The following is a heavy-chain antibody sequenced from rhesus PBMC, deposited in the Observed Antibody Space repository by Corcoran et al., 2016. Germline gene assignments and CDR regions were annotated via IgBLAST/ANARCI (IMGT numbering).Heavy chain of an antibody. V-gene: IGHV3S5*01. Sequence: EVQLVESGGGLVQPGGSLRLSCAASGFTFSSYGMSWVRQAPGKGLEWFSYIMNGGRSTYTAGSEKGLFNISRDNSKNTLSLKMNCLRAEDTAVYYCAKDGIGLVISYGVDSWGQGVVVTVSS. CDR3: AKDGIGLVISYGVDS. J-gene: IGHJ6*01. D-gene: IGHD3-3*01. CDR1: GFTFSSYG. CDR2: YIMNGGRST.